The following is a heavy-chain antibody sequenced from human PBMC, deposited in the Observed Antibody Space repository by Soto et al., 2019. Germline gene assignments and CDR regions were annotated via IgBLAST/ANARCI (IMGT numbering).Heavy chain of an antibody. CDR2: IIPILDIT. CDR1: GGTFSSYP. CDR3: ARPTSTGTTSGYYFDY. J-gene: IGHJ4*02. D-gene: IGHD1-7*01. Sequence: QVQLVQSGAEVKKPGSSVKVSCKASGGTFSSYPISWVRQAPGQGLEWMGRIIPILDITDYAQRFQGRVTITADKSTSTAYMELSSLSSHDTAVYYCARPTSTGTTSGYYFDYWGQGTLVPVSS. V-gene: IGHV1-69*02.